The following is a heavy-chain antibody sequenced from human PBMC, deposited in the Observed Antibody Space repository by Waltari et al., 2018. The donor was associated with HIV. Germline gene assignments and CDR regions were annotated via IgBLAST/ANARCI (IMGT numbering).Heavy chain of an antibody. D-gene: IGHD6-19*01. CDR1: GFTFDDYA. J-gene: IGHJ5*02. CDR2: ISWKSGSI. Sequence: EVQLVESGGGLVQPGRSLRLSCAASGFTFDDYAMHWVRQAPGKGLEWVSGISWKSGSIGYADSVKGRFTISRDTAKNSLYLQMNSRRAEDTALYYCTKDGDSGWQYNWFDPWGQGTLVTVSS. V-gene: IGHV3-9*01. CDR3: TKDGDSGWQYNWFDP.